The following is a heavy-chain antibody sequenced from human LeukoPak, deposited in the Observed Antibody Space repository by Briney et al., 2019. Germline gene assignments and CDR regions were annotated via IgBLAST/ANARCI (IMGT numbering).Heavy chain of an antibody. CDR1: GFTVSTNY. V-gene: IGHV3-53*01. CDR2: IYRDGDT. J-gene: IGHJ2*01. Sequence: PGGSLRLSCAASGFTVSTNYMSWVRQAPGKGLEWFSVIYRDGDTYYADSVKGRFTISRDSSKNILYLQMNSLRAEDTAVYYCARDVFDRGLQWYFDLWGRGTVITVSS. D-gene: IGHD3-16*01. CDR3: ARDVFDRGLQWYFDL.